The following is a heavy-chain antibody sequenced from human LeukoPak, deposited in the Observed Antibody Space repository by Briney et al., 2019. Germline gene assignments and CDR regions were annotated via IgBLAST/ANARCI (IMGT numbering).Heavy chain of an antibody. J-gene: IGHJ4*02. Sequence: GGSLRLSCAASGFTFSSYGMHWVRQAPGKGLEWVAIIRYDGSNKYYADSVKGRFTISRDNSKNTLYLQMNSLRAEDTAVYYCAKDPSSRYSSIDYWGQGTLVTVSS. CDR2: IRYDGSNK. CDR3: AKDPSSRYSSIDY. CDR1: GFTFSSYG. D-gene: IGHD5-18*01. V-gene: IGHV3-30*02.